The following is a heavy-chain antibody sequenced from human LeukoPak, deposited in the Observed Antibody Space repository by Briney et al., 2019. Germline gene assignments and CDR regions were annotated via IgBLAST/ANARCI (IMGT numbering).Heavy chain of an antibody. CDR1: GYTFTGYY. CDR3: ARVGIVVVPAAIGALDY. D-gene: IGHD2-2*02. J-gene: IGHJ4*02. Sequence: ASVKVSCKASGYTFTGYYMHWVRQAPGQGLEWMGWINPNSGGTNYAQKFQGRVTMTRGTSISTAYMELSRLRSDDTAVYYCARVGIVVVPAAIGALDYWGQGTLVTVSS. V-gene: IGHV1-2*02. CDR2: INPNSGGT.